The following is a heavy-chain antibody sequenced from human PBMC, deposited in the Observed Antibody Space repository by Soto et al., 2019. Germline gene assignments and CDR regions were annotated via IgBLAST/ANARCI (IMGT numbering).Heavy chain of an antibody. CDR2: IYYSGST. Sequence: QVQLQESGPGLVKPSQTLSLTCTVSGGSISSGDYYWSWIRQPPGKGLEWIGYIYYSGSTYYNPPLKRRVTISVDTSKNQFSLKLSSVTAAATAVYYCARAQGSGFLVSWGQGTLVTVSS. V-gene: IGHV4-30-4*01. D-gene: IGHD3-10*01. J-gene: IGHJ4*02. CDR1: GGSISSGDYY. CDR3: ARAQGSGFLVS.